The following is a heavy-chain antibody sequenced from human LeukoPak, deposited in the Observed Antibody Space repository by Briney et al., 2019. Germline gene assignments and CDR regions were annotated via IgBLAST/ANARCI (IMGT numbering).Heavy chain of an antibody. D-gene: IGHD6-6*01. CDR3: ARLYSSSSGLRASDY. CDR1: GFTFSSYE. J-gene: IGHJ4*02. V-gene: IGHV3-48*03. Sequence: GGSLRLSCAASGFTFSSYEMNWVRQAPGKGLQWVSYISSSGSAIYYADSVKGRFTISRDNAKNSLYLQMNSLRAEDTAVYYCARLYSSSSGLRASDYWGQGTLVTVSS. CDR2: ISSSGSAI.